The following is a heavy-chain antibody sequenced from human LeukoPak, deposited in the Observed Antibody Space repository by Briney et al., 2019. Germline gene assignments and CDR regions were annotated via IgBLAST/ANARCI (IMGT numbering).Heavy chain of an antibody. V-gene: IGHV3-7*01. CDR1: GFTFSNYW. CDR3: ASTATCSF. Sequence: GGSLRLSCAASGFTFSNYWMTWVRQAPGKGLEWVANIKQDGSEKNYVDSVKGRFTISRDNAQNSLYLQMNSPRAEDTAVYYCASTATCSFWGQGTMVTVSS. D-gene: IGHD2-2*01. CDR2: IKQDGSEK. J-gene: IGHJ3*01.